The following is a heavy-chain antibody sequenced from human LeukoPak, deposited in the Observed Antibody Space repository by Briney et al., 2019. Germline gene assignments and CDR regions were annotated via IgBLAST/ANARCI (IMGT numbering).Heavy chain of an antibody. D-gene: IGHD3-16*01. V-gene: IGHV4-59*01. Sequence: SETLSLTCTVSGDSIGQDYWNWIRQPPGRGLEWIGHISNGGSANYNPSLRSRVTISVDRSKNQFSLRLNSVTAADTAFYYCATAPNPDYFDYWGQGTLATVSS. CDR1: GDSIGQDY. CDR3: ATAPNPDYFDY. J-gene: IGHJ4*02. CDR2: ISNGGSA.